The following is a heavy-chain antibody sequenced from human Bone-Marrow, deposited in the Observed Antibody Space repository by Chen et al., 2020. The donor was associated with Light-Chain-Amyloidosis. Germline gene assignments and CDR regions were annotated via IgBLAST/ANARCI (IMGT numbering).Heavy chain of an antibody. CDR3: ARVGGGFYYGLDV. Sequence: QVQLQESGPGLAKPSGTLSLTCAVSGGSISSSNWWSWVRQPPGEGLGWIGEFYHTGSTNYNPSLKSRVTISVDKSRNQFSLELNSVTAADTAVYYCARVGGGFYYGLDVWGQGTTVTVSS. CDR2: FYHTGST. J-gene: IGHJ6*02. CDR1: GGSISSSNW. D-gene: IGHD3-16*01. V-gene: IGHV4-4*02.